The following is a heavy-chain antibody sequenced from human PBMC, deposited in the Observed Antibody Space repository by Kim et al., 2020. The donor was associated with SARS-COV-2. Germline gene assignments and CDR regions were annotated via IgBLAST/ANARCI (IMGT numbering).Heavy chain of an antibody. V-gene: IGHV3-33*05. CDR1: GFTFSNFG. J-gene: IGHJ2*01. Sequence: GGSLRLSCAASGFTFSNFGMHWVRQAPGKGLEWVTFISYDGNDKYYAYSVKGRFTISRDNSENTLYLQMNSLGADDTALYYCARDSYGFDLWGRGTLVTVSS. D-gene: IGHD3-16*01. CDR2: ISYDGNDK. CDR3: ARDSYGFDL.